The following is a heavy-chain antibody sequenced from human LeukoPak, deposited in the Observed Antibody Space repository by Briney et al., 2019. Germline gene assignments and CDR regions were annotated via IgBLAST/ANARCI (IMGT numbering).Heavy chain of an antibody. CDR1: GGTFSSYA. CDR3: ARDIYGGSGTVGLDY. D-gene: IGHD3-10*01. V-gene: IGHV1-69*13. J-gene: IGHJ4*02. Sequence: SVKVSCKASGGTFSSYAISWVRQAPGQGLEWMGGIIPIFGTANYAQKFQGRVTITADESTSTAYMELSSLRSEGTAVYYCARDIYGGSGTVGLDYWGQGTLVTVSS. CDR2: IIPIFGTA.